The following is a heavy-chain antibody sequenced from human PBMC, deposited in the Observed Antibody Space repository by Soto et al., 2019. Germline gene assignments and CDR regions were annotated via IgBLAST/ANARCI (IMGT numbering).Heavy chain of an antibody. V-gene: IGHV3-23*01. CDR3: GKYLRITMGRGVLSAFAS. D-gene: IGHD3-10*01. CDR2: ISGSGESP. J-gene: IGHJ4*01. Sequence: EVQLLESGGGLVQPGGSLRLSCAASGFTFSNYPMSWVRQAPGKGLEWVSGISGSGESPYYADSVKGRFTISRDNYKNRLYLQMNSPRAENTAVYYCGKYLRITMGRGVLSAFASWGQGHLVTVAS. CDR1: GFTFSNYP.